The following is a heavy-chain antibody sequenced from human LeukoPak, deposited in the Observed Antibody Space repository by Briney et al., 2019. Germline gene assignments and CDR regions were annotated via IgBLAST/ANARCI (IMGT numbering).Heavy chain of an antibody. CDR2: IKHDESEK. Sequence: PGGSLRLSCAASGFSFNSNWMDWVRQAPGKGLGWVANIKHDESEKNYLDSVKGRFTISRDNAQNSLYLQMNGLRVEDTAVYYRTRRLDDWGQGTLVTVSS. J-gene: IGHJ4*02. CDR3: TRRLDD. CDR1: GFSFNSNW. D-gene: IGHD3-16*01. V-gene: IGHV3-7*01.